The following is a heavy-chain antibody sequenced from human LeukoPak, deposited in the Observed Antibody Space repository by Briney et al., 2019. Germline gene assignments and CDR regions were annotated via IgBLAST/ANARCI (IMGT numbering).Heavy chain of an antibody. V-gene: IGHV3-23*03. CDR3: ATGGRSGVAFES. CDR2: IYSGGST. CDR1: GFTFSSYA. Sequence: GGSLRLSCAASGFTFSSYAMSWVRQAPGKGLEWVSLIYSGGSTYYADSVMGRSTISRDKSNNTLYLQMNSLRAEGTAVYYCATGGRSGVAFESWGQGTLVTVSS. D-gene: IGHD2-15*01. J-gene: IGHJ4*02.